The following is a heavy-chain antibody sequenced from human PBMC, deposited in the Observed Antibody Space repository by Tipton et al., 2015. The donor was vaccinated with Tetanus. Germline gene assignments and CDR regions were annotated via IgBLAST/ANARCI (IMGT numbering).Heavy chain of an antibody. J-gene: IGHJ3*02. D-gene: IGHD2/OR15-2a*01. CDR3: TRDSLESSRPHVSYM. CDR1: GVSVSSGSSY. V-gene: IGHV4-61*01. CDR2: VYYTGTT. Sequence: TLSLTCTVSGVSVSSGSSYWNWIRQPPGKGLEWIGYVYYTGTTNYSPSPKSRLTISLDTSQNQFSLTLSAVTAVDLAKYYCTRDSLESSRPHVSYMWTQGT.